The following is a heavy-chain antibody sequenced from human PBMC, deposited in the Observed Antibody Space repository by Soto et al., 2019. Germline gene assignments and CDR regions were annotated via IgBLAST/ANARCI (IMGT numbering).Heavy chain of an antibody. Sequence: ESGGGVVQPGRSLRLSCAASGFTFSSYGMHWVRQAPGKGLEWVAVIWYDGSNKYYADSVKGRFTISRDNSKNTLYLQMNSLRAEDTAVYYCARVGTVTTYNLFDPWGQGTLVTVSS. J-gene: IGHJ5*02. CDR1: GFTFSSYG. D-gene: IGHD4-17*01. CDR3: ARVGTVTTYNLFDP. V-gene: IGHV3-33*01. CDR2: IWYDGSNK.